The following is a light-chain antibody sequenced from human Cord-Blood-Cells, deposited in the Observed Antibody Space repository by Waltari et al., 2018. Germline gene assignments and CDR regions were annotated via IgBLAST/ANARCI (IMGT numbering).Light chain of an antibody. V-gene: IGLV2-23*01. Sequence: QSALTQPASVSGSPGQSIPISCTGTSSDVGSYNLVSCYQQHPGKAPKLMIYEGSKRPSGVSNRFSGSKSGNTASLTISGLQAEDEADYYCCSYAGSSTSWVFGGGTKLTVL. CDR3: CSYAGSSTSWV. J-gene: IGLJ3*02. CDR2: EGS. CDR1: SSDVGSYNL.